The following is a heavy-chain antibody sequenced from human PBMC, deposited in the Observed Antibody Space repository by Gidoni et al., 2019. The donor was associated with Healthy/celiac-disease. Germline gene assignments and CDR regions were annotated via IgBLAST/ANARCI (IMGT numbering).Heavy chain of an antibody. CDR3: ARGMDGMDV. CDR1: GFTFSSYG. V-gene: IGHV3-30*03. J-gene: IGHJ6*02. D-gene: IGHD6-13*01. Sequence: QVQLVESGGGVVQPGRSLRPSCAASGFTFSSYGMHWVRQAPGKGLEWVAVISYDGSNKYYADSVKGRVTISRDNSKNTLYLQMNSLRAEDTAVYYCARGMDGMDVWGQGTTVTVSS. CDR2: ISYDGSNK.